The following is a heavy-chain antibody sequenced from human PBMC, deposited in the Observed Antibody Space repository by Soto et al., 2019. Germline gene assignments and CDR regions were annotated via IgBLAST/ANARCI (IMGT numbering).Heavy chain of an antibody. CDR1: GFTFSSYS. J-gene: IGHJ4*02. CDR3: ATLNTGSYSDY. Sequence: EVQLVESGGGLVKPGGSLRLSCEAYGFTFSSYSMNWVRQAPGKGLEWVSSISSRSSYIYYADSVKGRFTISRDNAKNSLYLQRNSRRAADTAVYYCATLNTGSYSDYWGQGTRVTVSS. V-gene: IGHV3-21*01. CDR2: ISSRSSYI. D-gene: IGHD3-10*01.